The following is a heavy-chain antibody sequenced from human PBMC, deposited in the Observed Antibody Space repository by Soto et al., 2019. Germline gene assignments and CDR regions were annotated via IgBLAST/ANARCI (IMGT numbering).Heavy chain of an antibody. J-gene: IGHJ3*02. CDR3: ARPSKEWLANDAFDI. CDR2: IFRTGST. Sequence: QVQLQESGPGLVKSSETLSLTCTVSGGSICNSYWSWIRQPPGKGLEWIGFIFRTGSTNYNPSVKSRVTISVDTSKNQFSLNLRSVTAADTAVYYCARPSKEWLANDAFDIWGQGTMVTVSS. CDR1: GGSICNSY. V-gene: IGHV4-59*08. D-gene: IGHD6-19*01.